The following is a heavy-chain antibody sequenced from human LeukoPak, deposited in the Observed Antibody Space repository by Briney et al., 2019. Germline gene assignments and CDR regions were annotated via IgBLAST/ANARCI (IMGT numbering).Heavy chain of an antibody. CDR2: IRSKANNYAT. D-gene: IGHD6-19*01. CDR1: AFTLSDFT. J-gene: IGHJ1*01. V-gene: IGHV3-73*01. Sequence: GGSLRLSCAAPAFTLSDFTIHWVRQASGKGLEWVARIRSKANNYATEYGASVKGRFTISRDDAKTTAYLQMNSLKTEDTAIYYCSAGPSGWTEFFRHWGQGTLVTVSS. CDR3: SAGPSGWTEFFRH.